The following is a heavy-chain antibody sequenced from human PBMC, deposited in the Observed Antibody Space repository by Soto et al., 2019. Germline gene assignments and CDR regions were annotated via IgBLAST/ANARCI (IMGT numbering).Heavy chain of an antibody. CDR1: GFTFSSYS. CDR2: ISSSSSTI. V-gene: IGHV3-48*01. CDR3: AREVQRDCSSTSCYESRALPYNWFDP. J-gene: IGHJ5*02. D-gene: IGHD2-2*01. Sequence: GGSLRLSCAASGFTFSSYSMNWVRQAPGKGLEWVSYISSSSSTIYYADSVKGRFTISRDNARTSLYLQMNSLRAEDTAVYYCAREVQRDCSSTSCYESRALPYNWFDPWGQGTLVTVSS.